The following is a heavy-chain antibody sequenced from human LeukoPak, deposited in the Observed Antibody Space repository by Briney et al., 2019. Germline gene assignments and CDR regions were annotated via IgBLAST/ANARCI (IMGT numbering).Heavy chain of an antibody. V-gene: IGHV4-59*01. J-gene: IGHJ3*02. Sequence: SETLSLTCTVSGGSMNSYYWSCIRQPPGKGLEWIVYIFNGGRTNYNPSLRSRVTMSLDTSKNQFPLKLTSLAAADTAVCYCTGRQHMVAVTATRGSFDMWGQGTMVTVSS. CDR1: GGSMNSYY. D-gene: IGHD2-21*02. CDR3: TGRQHMVAVTATRGSFDM. CDR2: IFNGGRT.